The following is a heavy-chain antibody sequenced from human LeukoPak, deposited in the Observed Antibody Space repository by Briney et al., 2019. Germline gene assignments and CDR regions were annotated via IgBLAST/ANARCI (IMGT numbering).Heavy chain of an antibody. J-gene: IGHJ4*02. Sequence: GASVKVSCEASGYTFINYDINWVRQATGQGLEWMGWMNPNSGNTGYAQKFRGRVTITRDTSINTAYMELSRLRSEDMAVYYCARDCPGGQIDYWGQGTLVTVSS. CDR2: MNPNSGNT. CDR1: GYTFINYD. CDR3: ARDCPGGQIDY. V-gene: IGHV1-8*01. D-gene: IGHD2-8*02.